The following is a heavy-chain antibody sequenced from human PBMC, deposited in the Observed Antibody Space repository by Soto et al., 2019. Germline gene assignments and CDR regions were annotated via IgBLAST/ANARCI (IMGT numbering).Heavy chain of an antibody. V-gene: IGHV1-69*13. Sequence: SVKVSCKASGGTFSSYAISWVRQAPGQGLEWMGGIIPIFGTANYAQKFQGRVTITADESTSTAYMELSSLRSEDTAVYYCARDRGFLEWPPGVAFVIWAKGLMVTVS. CDR3: ARDRGFLEWPPGVAFVI. CDR1: GGTFSSYA. D-gene: IGHD3-3*01. CDR2: IIPIFGTA. J-gene: IGHJ3*02.